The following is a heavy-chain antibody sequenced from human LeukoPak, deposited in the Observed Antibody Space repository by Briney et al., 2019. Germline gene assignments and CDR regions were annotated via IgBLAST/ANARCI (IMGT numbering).Heavy chain of an antibody. CDR3: AKAYYDDYATAPRDFYY. CDR1: GFTFSSYA. CDR2: ISYDGSNK. V-gene: IGHV3-30*04. Sequence: GGSLRLSCAASGFTFSSYAMHWVRQAPGKGLEWVAVISYDGSNKYYADSVKGRFTISRDNSKNTLYLQMNSLRAEDTAVYYCAKAYYDDYATAPRDFYYWGQGTLVTVSS. J-gene: IGHJ4*02. D-gene: IGHD4-17*01.